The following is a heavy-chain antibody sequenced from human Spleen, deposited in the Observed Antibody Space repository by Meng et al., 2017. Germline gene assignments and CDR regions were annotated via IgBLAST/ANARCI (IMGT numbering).Heavy chain of an antibody. CDR1: GGSINSYY. J-gene: IGHJ4*02. CDR2: IHNRGGT. Sequence: SETLSLTCTVSGGSINSYYWSWIRQTPGKGLQWIGYIHNRGGTTYNPSLKSRVTMSVDTSKNQFSLKLSSVAAADTAVYYCARDIREVGATYYFDYWGQGTLVTVSS. CDR3: ARDIREVGATYYFDY. V-gene: IGHV4-59*01. D-gene: IGHD1-26*01.